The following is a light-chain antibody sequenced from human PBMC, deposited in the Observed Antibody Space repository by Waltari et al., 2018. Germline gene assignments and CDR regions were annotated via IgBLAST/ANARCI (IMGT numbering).Light chain of an antibody. CDR2: EVS. CDR1: DSEFGAYDF. V-gene: IGLV2-14*01. J-gene: IGLJ1*01. CDR3: SSYTTSSAPGV. Sequence: QSALTQPASVSGSPGQSITIPCPGTDSEFGAYDFVSWYHQHPRKAPHLIIYEVSNRPSGISNRFSASKSGNTASLTISGLQAEDEADYYCSSYTTSSAPGVFGTGTRVTVL.